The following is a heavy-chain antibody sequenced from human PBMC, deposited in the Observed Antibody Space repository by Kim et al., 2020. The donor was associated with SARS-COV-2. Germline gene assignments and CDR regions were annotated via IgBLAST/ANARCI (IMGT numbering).Heavy chain of an antibody. CDR3: AREGYYYDSSGYYTGVDY. CDR2: INHSGST. CDR1: GGSFSGYY. J-gene: IGHJ4*02. V-gene: IGHV4-34*01. Sequence: SETLSLTCAVYGGSFSGYYWSWIRQPPGKGLEWIGEINHSGSTNYNPSLKSRVTISVDTSKNQFSLKLSSVTAADTAVYYCAREGYYYDSSGYYTGVDYWGQGTLVTVSS. D-gene: IGHD3-22*01.